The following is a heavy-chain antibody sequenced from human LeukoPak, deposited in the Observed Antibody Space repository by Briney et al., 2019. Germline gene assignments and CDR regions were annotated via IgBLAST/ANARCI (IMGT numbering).Heavy chain of an antibody. CDR1: GYTLTRFG. J-gene: IGHJ4*02. Sequence: ASVKVSRKASGYTLTRFGISWARLAPGQGLEWLGWINFYNGDTNTAEKVQDRVTLTADTSTSTAYMELRSLRSDDTAVYYCARCSYYYDSSVYYGWGQGTLVTVSS. CDR2: INFYNGDT. V-gene: IGHV1-18*01. CDR3: ARCSYYYDSSVYYG. D-gene: IGHD3-22*01.